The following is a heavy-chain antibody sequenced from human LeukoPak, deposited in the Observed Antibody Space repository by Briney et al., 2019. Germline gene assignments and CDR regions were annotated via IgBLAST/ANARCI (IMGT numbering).Heavy chain of an antibody. CDR3: AKQGFSIDYGSGKLKYYFDY. CDR2: ISGSGGST. J-gene: IGHJ4*02. D-gene: IGHD3-10*01. V-gene: IGHV3-23*01. CDR1: GFTVSSNY. Sequence: PGGSLRLSCAASGFTVSSNYMSWVRQAPGKGLEWVSAISGSGGSTYYADSVKGRFTISRDNSKNTLYLQMNSLRAEDTAVYYCAKQGFSIDYGSGKLKYYFDYWGRGTLVTVSS.